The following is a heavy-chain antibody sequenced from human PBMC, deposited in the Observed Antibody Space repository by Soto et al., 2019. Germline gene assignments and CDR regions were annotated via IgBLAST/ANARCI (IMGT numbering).Heavy chain of an antibody. J-gene: IGHJ5*02. D-gene: IGHD2-2*01. CDR1: GGTFSSYA. Sequence: ASVKVSCKASGGTFSSYAISWVRQAPGQGLEWMGGIIPIFGTANYAQKFQGRVTITADESTSTAYMELSSLRSEDTAVYYCARDLGRCSSTSCHNWFDPWGQGTLVTVSS. CDR2: IIPIFGTA. CDR3: ARDLGRCSSTSCHNWFDP. V-gene: IGHV1-69*13.